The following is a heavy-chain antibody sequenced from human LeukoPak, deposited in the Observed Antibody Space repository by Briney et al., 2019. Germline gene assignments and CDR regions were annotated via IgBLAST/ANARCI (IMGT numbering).Heavy chain of an antibody. CDR1: GYTFTGYY. Sequence: WASVKVSCKASGYTFTGYYMHWVRQAPGQGLEWMGWINPNSGGTNYAQKFQGRVTMTRDTSISTAYMELSRLRSDDTAVYYCARESYYYDSSGLHDAFDIWGQGTMVTVSS. CDR2: INPNSGGT. J-gene: IGHJ3*02. D-gene: IGHD3-22*01. V-gene: IGHV1-2*02. CDR3: ARESYYYDSSGLHDAFDI.